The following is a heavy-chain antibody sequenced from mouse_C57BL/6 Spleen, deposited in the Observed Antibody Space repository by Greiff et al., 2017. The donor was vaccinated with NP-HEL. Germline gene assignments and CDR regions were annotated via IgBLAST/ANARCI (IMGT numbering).Heavy chain of an antibody. V-gene: IGHV5-4*01. J-gene: IGHJ2*01. CDR3: ARDGKLGRDPYYFDY. CDR2: ISDGGSYT. D-gene: IGHD4-1*01. CDR1: GFTFSSYA. Sequence: EVHLVESGGGLVKPGGSLKLSCAASGFTFSSYAMSWVRQTPEKRLEWVATISDGGSYTYYPDNVKGRFTISRDNAKNNLYLQMSHLKSEDTAMYYCARDGKLGRDPYYFDYWGQGTTLTVSS.